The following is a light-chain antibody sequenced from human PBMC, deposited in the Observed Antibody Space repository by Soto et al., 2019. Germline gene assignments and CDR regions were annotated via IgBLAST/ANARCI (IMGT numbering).Light chain of an antibody. Sequence: EIVLTQSPGTLSLSPGERATLSCRASQSVSNNYLAWYQQKPGQAPRLLIYGASNRATGIPDRFSGSGSGTDYTLTISRMEPEDFAVYDCQRYGSSGTFGQGTKVDIK. CDR1: QSVSNNY. J-gene: IGKJ1*01. CDR2: GAS. CDR3: QRYGSSGT. V-gene: IGKV3-20*01.